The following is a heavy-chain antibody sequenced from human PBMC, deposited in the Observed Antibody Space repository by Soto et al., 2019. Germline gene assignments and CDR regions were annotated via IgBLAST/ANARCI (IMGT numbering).Heavy chain of an antibody. Sequence: SETLSLTCTVSGGSISSYYWSGIRQPPGKGLEWIGYIHSGGSTDYNPSLKSRVTISVLTSKNQFSLKLSSVTAADTAVYYCARVGEYCTGGRCYPSWFDPWGQGTLVTVSS. CDR1: GGSISSYY. J-gene: IGHJ5*02. CDR2: IHSGGST. CDR3: ARVGEYCTGGRCYPSWFDP. D-gene: IGHD2-15*01. V-gene: IGHV4-59*12.